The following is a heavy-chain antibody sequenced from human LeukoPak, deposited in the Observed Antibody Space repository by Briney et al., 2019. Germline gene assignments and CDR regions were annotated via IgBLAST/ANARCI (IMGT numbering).Heavy chain of an antibody. CDR1: GGTFSSYA. Sequence: ASVKVSCKASGGTFSSYAISWVRQAPGQGLEWMGRIIPILGIANYAQKFQGRVTITADKSTSTVYMELSSLRSEDTAVYYCASQYYDILTGSFIDYWGQGTLVTVSS. V-gene: IGHV1-69*04. CDR3: ASQYYDILTGSFIDY. D-gene: IGHD3-9*01. CDR2: IIPILGIA. J-gene: IGHJ4*02.